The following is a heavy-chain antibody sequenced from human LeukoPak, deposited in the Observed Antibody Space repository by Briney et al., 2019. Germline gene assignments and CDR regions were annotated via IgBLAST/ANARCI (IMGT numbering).Heavy chain of an antibody. Sequence: GGSLRLSCAASGFTFDDYAMHWVRHAPGKGLEWVSGISWNSGSIGYADSVKGRFTISRDNAKNSLYLQMNSLRAEDTAVYYCATLSVVVVPAELNWGQGTLVTVSS. CDR2: ISWNSGSI. CDR1: GFTFDDYA. J-gene: IGHJ4*02. CDR3: ATLSVVVVPAELN. D-gene: IGHD2-15*01. V-gene: IGHV3-9*01.